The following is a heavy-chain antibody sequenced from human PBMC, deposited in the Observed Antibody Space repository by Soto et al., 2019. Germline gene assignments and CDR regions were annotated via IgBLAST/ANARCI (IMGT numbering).Heavy chain of an antibody. V-gene: IGHV1-18*01. D-gene: IGHD2-8*01. Sequence: QGQLVQSGPEVKKPGASVKVSCKASGYTFSRYGISRVRQAPGQGLEWMGWVSGYNGDTKYAQKVQGRVTMTVDTSTYTAYMELRSLTSDDTAKYYCEKNGQPRYYYYGMGVWGQGTTVTVSS. CDR2: VSGYNGDT. CDR1: GYTFSRYG. J-gene: IGHJ6*02. CDR3: EKNGQPRYYYYGMGV.